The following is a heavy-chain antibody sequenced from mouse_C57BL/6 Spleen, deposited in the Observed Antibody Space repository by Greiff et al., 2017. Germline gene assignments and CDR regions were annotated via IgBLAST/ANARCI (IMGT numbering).Heavy chain of an antibody. D-gene: IGHD2-3*01. Sequence: VHLVESGPGLVAPSQSLSITCTVSGFSLTSYGVHWVRQPPGKGLEWLVVIWSDGSTTYNSALKSRLSISKDNSKSQVFLKMNSLQTNDTAMYYCARHGEGYYRGFAYWGQGTLVTVSA. J-gene: IGHJ3*01. CDR1: GFSLTSYG. CDR2: IWSDGST. CDR3: ARHGEGYYRGFAY. V-gene: IGHV2-6-1*01.